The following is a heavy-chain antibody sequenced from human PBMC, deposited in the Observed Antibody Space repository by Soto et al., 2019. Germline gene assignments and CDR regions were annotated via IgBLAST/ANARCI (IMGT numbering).Heavy chain of an antibody. CDR1: GGSFSGYY. V-gene: IGHV4-34*01. CDR3: ANNGDYDYAGFDY. Sequence: SETLSLTCAVYGGSFSGYYWSWIRQPPGKGLEWIGEINHSGSTNYNPSLKSRVTISVDTSKNQFSLKLSSVTAADTAVYYCANNGDYDYAGFDYWGQVTLVTVSS. D-gene: IGHD5-12*01. J-gene: IGHJ4*02. CDR2: INHSGST.